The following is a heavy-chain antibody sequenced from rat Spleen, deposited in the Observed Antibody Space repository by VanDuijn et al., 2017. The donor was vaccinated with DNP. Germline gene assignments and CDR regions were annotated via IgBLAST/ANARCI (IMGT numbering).Heavy chain of an antibody. CDR3: TRGGGTMMVTLDY. CDR2: IRSGGST. Sequence: QVQLKETGPGLVQPTQTLSITCTVSGFSLTSYYMQWVRQTPGKGLEWMGFIRSGGSTEYNSEFKSRLSISRDTSKSQVFLKMNSLQTEDTASYCCTRGGGTMMVTLDYCGQGVMVTVSS. J-gene: IGHJ2*01. V-gene: IGHV2-65*01. D-gene: IGHD1-12*03. CDR1: GFSLTSYY.